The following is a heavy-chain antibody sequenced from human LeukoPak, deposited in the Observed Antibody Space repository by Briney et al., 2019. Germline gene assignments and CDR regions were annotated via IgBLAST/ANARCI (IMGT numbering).Heavy chain of an antibody. CDR3: ARVSIAARIFDY. D-gene: IGHD6-6*01. CDR1: GGSISSSSYY. J-gene: IGHJ4*02. V-gene: IGHV4-39*07. Sequence: SETLSLTCTVSGGSISSSSYYWGWIRQPPGKGLEWIGSIYYSGSTYYNPSLKSRVTISVDTSKNQLSLKLSSVTAADTAVYYCARVSIAARIFDYWGQGTLVTVSS. CDR2: IYYSGST.